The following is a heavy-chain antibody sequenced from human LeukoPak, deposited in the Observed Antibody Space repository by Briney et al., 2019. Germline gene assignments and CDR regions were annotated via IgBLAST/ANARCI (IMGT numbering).Heavy chain of an antibody. CDR3: ARDRLTAVRYFDWLLSHDAFDI. V-gene: IGHV3-21*01. J-gene: IGHJ3*02. CDR1: GFTFSSYS. CDR2: ISSSSSYI. Sequence: GGSLRLSCAASGFTFSSYSMNWVRQAPGKGLEWVSSISSSSSYIYYADSVKGRFTISRDNAKNSLYLQMNSLRAEDTAVYYCARDRLTAVRYFDWLLSHDAFDIWGQGTMVTVSS. D-gene: IGHD3-9*01.